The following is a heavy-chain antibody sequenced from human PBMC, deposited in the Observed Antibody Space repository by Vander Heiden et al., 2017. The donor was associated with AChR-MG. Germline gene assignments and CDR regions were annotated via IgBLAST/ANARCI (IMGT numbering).Heavy chain of an antibody. V-gene: IGHV4-30-2*01. D-gene: IGHD5-18*01. Sequence: WTGYIYHSGSTYYNPSLKSRVTISVDRSKNQFSLKLSSVTAADTAVYYCARGRGYSYGYSGPAPYDYWGQGTLVTVSS. J-gene: IGHJ4*02. CDR2: IYHSGST. CDR3: ARGRGYSYGYSGPAPYDY.